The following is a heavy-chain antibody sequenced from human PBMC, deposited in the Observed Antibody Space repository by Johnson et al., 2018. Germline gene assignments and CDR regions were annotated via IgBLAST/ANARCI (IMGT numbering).Heavy chain of an antibody. J-gene: IGHJ1*01. V-gene: IGHV4-4*02. CDR3: ARAVAGRAEYFQH. CDR1: GGSISSSNW. D-gene: IGHD6-13*01. CDR2: IFHSGGT. Sequence: QVQLQESGPGLVKPSGTLSLTCAVSGGSISSSNWWSWVRQPPGKGLAWIGEIFHSGGTNYNPSLKSRVTISIDKSKNQFSLELSSVTAADTAGYYCARAVAGRAEYFQHWGQGTLVTVSS.